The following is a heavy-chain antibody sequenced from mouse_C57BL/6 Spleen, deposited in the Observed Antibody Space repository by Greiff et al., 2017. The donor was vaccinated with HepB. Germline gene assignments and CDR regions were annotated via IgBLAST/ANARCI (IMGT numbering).Heavy chain of an antibody. Sequence: PLKVSAPALFPPSQTLRLTCSFSGLRLSTFGIRVGWIRQPSGKGLEWLAHIWCDDDKYYNPALKSRLTISKDTSKNQVFLKIANVDTADTATYYCARIGSSGAWFAYWGQGTLVTVSA. J-gene: IGHJ3*01. D-gene: IGHD3-2*02. CDR2: IWCDDDK. CDR3: ARIGSSGAWFAY. CDR1: GLRLSTFGIR. V-gene: IGHV8-8*01.